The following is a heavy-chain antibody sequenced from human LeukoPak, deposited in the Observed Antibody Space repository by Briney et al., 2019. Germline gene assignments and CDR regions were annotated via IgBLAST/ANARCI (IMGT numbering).Heavy chain of an antibody. D-gene: IGHD3-22*01. CDR1: GYTFTGYY. CDR2: INPNSGGT. J-gene: IGHJ4*02. Sequence: ASVKVSCKSSGYTFTGYYMHCLRQAPGQGLEWMGWINPNSGGTNYAEKFQGRVTMTSDTSISTAYMELTRLRSDDTAVYYCAIGRIGYDLDYWGQGTLVPVSS. V-gene: IGHV1-2*02. CDR3: AIGRIGYDLDY.